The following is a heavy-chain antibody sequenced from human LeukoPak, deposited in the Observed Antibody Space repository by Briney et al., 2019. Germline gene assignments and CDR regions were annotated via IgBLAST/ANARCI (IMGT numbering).Heavy chain of an antibody. D-gene: IGHD3-10*01. V-gene: IGHV1-69*13. CDR2: IIPIFGTA. J-gene: IGHJ6*04. Sequence: SVKVSCKASGGTFSSYAISWVRQAPGQGLEWMGGIIPIFGTANYAQKFQGRVTITADESMSTAYMELSSLRSEDTAVYYCASPSMVRGVDYYYYGMDVWGKGTTVTVSS. CDR3: ASPSMVRGVDYYYYGMDV. CDR1: GGTFSSYA.